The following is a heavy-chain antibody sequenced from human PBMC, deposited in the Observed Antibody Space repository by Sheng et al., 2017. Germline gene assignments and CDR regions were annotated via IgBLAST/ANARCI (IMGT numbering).Heavy chain of an antibody. J-gene: IGHJ4*02. Sequence: QVQLQQWGAGLLKPSETLSLTCAVYGGSFSGYYWSWIRQPPGKGLEWIGEINHSGSTNYNPSLKSRVTISVDTSKNQFSLKLSSVTAADTAVYYCARGEQQQLVSGSTEYWGQGTLVTVSS. V-gene: IGHV4-34*01. CDR2: INHSGST. CDR1: GGSFSGYY. D-gene: IGHD6-13*01. CDR3: ARGEQQQLVSGSTEY.